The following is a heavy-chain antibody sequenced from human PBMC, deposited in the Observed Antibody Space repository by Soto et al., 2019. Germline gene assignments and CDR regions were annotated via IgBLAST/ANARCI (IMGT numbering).Heavy chain of an antibody. D-gene: IGHD2-2*02. Sequence: SVKVSCKASGGTFSSYAISWVRQAPGQGLEWMGGIIPIFGTANYAQKFQGRVTITADESTSTAYMELSSLRSEDTAVYCCARDRYCSSTSCYNGRSGSSYNYYYYGMDVWGQGTTVTVSS. J-gene: IGHJ6*02. CDR3: ARDRYCSSTSCYNGRSGSSYNYYYYGMDV. V-gene: IGHV1-69*13. CDR2: IIPIFGTA. CDR1: GGTFSSYA.